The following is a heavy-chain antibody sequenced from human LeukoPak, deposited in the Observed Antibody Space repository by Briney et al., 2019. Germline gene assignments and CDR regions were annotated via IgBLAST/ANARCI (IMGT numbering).Heavy chain of an antibody. V-gene: IGHV1-69*05. D-gene: IGHD3-22*01. CDR1: GGTFSSYA. J-gene: IGHJ5*02. CDR2: IIPIFGTA. CDR3: ASSTYYYDSSGYPAPPDWFDP. Sequence: GASVKVSCKASGGTFSSYAISWVRQAPGQGLEWMGGIIPIFGTANYAQKFQGRVTITTDESTSTAYMELSSLRSEDTAVYYCASSTYYYDSSGYPAPPDWFDPWGQGTLVTVSS.